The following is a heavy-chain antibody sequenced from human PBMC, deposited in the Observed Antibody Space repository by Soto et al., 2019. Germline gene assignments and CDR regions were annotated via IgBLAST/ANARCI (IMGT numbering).Heavy chain of an antibody. Sequence: GGSLRLSCAASGFTFSSYGMHWVRQAPGKGLEWVAVISYDGSNKYYADSVKGRFTISRDNSKNTLYLQMNSLRAEDTAVYYCAKEEGIAADYYYYYYMDVWGKGTTVTVSS. D-gene: IGHD6-13*01. CDR3: AKEEGIAADYYYYYYMDV. CDR1: GFTFSSYG. CDR2: ISYDGSNK. V-gene: IGHV3-30*18. J-gene: IGHJ6*03.